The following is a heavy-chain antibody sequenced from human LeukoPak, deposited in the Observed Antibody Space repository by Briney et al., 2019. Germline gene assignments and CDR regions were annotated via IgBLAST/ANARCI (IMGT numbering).Heavy chain of an antibody. V-gene: IGHV4-39*01. CDR3: ARTSGSYYPTYFDY. CDR2: IYYSGST. Sequence: SETLSLTCTASGGSISSSCYYWGWIRQPPGKGLEWIGSIYYSGSTYYNPSLKSRVTISVDTSKNQFSLKLSSVTAADTAVYYCARTSGSYYPTYFDYWGQGTLVTVSS. J-gene: IGHJ4*02. CDR1: GGSISSSCYY. D-gene: IGHD1-26*01.